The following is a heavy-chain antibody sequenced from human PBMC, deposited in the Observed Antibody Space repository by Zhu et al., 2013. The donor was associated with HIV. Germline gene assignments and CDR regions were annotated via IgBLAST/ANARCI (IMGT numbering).Heavy chain of an antibody. CDR2: INPNSGGT. J-gene: IGHJ4*02. Sequence: QVQLVQSGAEVKKPGASVKVSRKASGYTFTGHYIHWVRQAPGQGLEWMGWINPNSGGTNYAQKFQGRVTMTRDTSISTAYMELSRLRSDDTAVYYCARDLTIFRTIPGYWGQGTLVTVSS. D-gene: IGHD3-9*01. V-gene: IGHV1-2*02. CDR3: ARDLTIFRTIPGY. CDR1: GYTFTGHY.